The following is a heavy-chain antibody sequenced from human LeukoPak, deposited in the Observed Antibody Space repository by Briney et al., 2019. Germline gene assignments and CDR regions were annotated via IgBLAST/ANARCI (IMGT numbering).Heavy chain of an antibody. V-gene: IGHV4-39*07. D-gene: IGHD3-3*01. Sequence: PSETLSLTCTVSGGSISSSSYYWGWIRQPPGKGLEWIGSIYYSGSTYYNPSLKSRVTISVDTSKNQFSLKLSSVTAADTAVYYCARGAYDFWSGPGRNWFDPWGQGTLVTVSS. CDR1: GGSISSSSYY. CDR3: ARGAYDFWSGPGRNWFDP. J-gene: IGHJ5*02. CDR2: IYYSGST.